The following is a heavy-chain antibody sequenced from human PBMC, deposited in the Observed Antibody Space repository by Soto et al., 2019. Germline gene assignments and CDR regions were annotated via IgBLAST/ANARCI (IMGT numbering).Heavy chain of an antibody. CDR2: IWYDGSNE. D-gene: IGHD2-2*01. Sequence: QAGGSLRLSCAASGFFFSSYGMHWVRQAPGKGLEWVAVIWYDGSNEYYADSVKGRFTISRDNSKNTVDLLMNILRAEDTAVYYCARAPQGNIVLVPAAGYGMDVWGQGTTVTVSS. CDR3: ARAPQGNIVLVPAAGYGMDV. J-gene: IGHJ6*02. CDR1: GFFFSSYG. V-gene: IGHV3-33*01.